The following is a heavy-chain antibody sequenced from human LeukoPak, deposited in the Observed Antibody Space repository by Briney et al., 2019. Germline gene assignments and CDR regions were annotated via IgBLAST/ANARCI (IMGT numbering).Heavy chain of an antibody. CDR1: GYTVTGYY. V-gene: IGHV1-2*02. D-gene: IGHD3-22*01. Sequence: ASVKVSCKSSGYTVTGYYLHWVWLPPAQGLEWMGWGNPNSGGTNYAKKFQGRVTMTRDTSISTAYMELSRLRSDDTAVYYCARDLWNFYDDSGYNRDFDSWGQGTLVTVSS. CDR3: ARDLWNFYDDSGYNRDFDS. J-gene: IGHJ5*01. CDR2: GNPNSGGT.